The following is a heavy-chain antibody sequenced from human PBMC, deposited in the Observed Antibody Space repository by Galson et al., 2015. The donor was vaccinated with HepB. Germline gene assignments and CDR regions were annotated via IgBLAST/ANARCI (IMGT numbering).Heavy chain of an antibody. CDR2: TWYDGTNK. V-gene: IGHV3-33*06. J-gene: IGHJ4*02. CDR3: AKTRGLQYYFDS. CDR1: GFTFSNCG. D-gene: IGHD4-11*01. Sequence: SLRLSCAASGFTFSNCGMHWVRQAPGKGLEWVAITWYDGTNKYYADSVKGRFTISRDNSKNTLYLLMNSLRAEDTAVYYCAKTRGLQYYFDSWGQGTLVSVSS.